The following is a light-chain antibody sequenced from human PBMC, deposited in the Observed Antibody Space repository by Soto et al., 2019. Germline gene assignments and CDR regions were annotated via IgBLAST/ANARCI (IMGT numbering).Light chain of an antibody. J-gene: IGLJ2*01. CDR3: TSYTSSSPLV. Sequence: QSALTQPASVSGSPGQSITISCTGTSSDVGGYNYVSWYQQHPGKAPKLMIYDVSNRPSGVSNRFSGSKSGNTASLTISGLQADDEADYYCTSYTSSSPLVFGGGTKLTVL. V-gene: IGLV2-14*01. CDR1: SSDVGGYNY. CDR2: DVS.